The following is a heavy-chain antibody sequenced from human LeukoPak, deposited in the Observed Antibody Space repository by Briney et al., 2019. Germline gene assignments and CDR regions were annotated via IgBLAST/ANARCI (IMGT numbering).Heavy chain of an antibody. D-gene: IGHD3-10*01. V-gene: IGHV4-59*01. J-gene: IGHJ6*03. CDR1: GGSIRSYY. CDR2: IYYSGST. CDR3: ARDSPYYYGSGSATYYMDV. Sequence: SETLSLTCTVSGGSIRSYYWSWIRQAPGKGLEWIGYIYYSGSTNYNPSLKSRVTISVDTSKNQFSLKLSSVTAADTAVYYCARDSPYYYGSGSATYYMDVWGKGTTVTISS.